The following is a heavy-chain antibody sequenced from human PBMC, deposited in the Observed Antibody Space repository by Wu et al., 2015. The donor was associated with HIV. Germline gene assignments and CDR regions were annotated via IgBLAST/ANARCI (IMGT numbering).Heavy chain of an antibody. CDR1: GYTFTSYD. CDR2: MNPNSGNT. Sequence: QVQLAQSGAEVKKPGASVKVSCKASGYTFTSYDINWVRQATGQGLEWMGWMNPNSGNTGYAQKFQGRVTITRDTSISTAYMELRRLISDDTAIYFCLTALDGVAYWGQGTLVTVSS. J-gene: IGHJ4*02. V-gene: IGHV1-8*03. D-gene: IGHD2-8*01. CDR3: LTALDGVAY.